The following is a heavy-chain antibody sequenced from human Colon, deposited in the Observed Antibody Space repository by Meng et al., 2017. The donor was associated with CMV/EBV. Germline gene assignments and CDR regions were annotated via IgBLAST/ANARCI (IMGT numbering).Heavy chain of an antibody. CDR1: GFPFSSYS. Sequence: GESLKISCAASGFPFSSYSMSWVRQAPGKGLEWVASISTGSSYIYYADSLKGRFTISRDNAKDSLYLQIDSLRAEDTGVYYCAREVVPGRRMDVWGQGTTVTVSS. CDR2: ISTGSSYI. V-gene: IGHV3-21*01. J-gene: IGHJ6*02. CDR3: AREVVPGRRMDV. D-gene: IGHD6-6*01.